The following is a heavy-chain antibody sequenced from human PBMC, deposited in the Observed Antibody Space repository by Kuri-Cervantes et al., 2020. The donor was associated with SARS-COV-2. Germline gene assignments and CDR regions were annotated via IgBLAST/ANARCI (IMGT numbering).Heavy chain of an antibody. CDR3: ARDRRVGASRPTHFDY. CDR1: GFTISSYW. V-gene: IGHV3-74*01. CDR2: INSDGSST. J-gene: IGHJ4*02. Sequence: GESLKISCAASGFTISSYWMHWVRQAPGKGLVWVSRINSDGSSTSYADSVKGRFTISRDNAKNTLYLQMNSLRTEDTAVYYCARDRRVGASRPTHFDYWGQGTLVTVSS. D-gene: IGHD1-26*01.